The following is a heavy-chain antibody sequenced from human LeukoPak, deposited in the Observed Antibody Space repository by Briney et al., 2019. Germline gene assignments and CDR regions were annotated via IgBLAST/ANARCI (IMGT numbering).Heavy chain of an antibody. CDR1: GYTFTSYY. D-gene: IGHD4-11*01. CDR3: ARAPSNELDF. CDR2: INPSDGSI. V-gene: IGHV1-46*01. J-gene: IGHJ4*02. Sequence: ASVKVSCKASGYTFTSYYVHWVRQAPGQGLEWMGIINPSDGSITYAQEFQGRVIMTRDTSTSTVYMELSSLRSEDTAVYYCARAPSNELDFWGQGTLVTVSS.